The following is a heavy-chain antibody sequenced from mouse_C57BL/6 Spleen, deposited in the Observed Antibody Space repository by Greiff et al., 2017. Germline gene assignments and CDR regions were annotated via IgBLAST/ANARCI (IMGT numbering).Heavy chain of an antibody. J-gene: IGHJ4*01. CDR3: ARVRGYGSSSYYAMDY. V-gene: IGHV1-26*01. Sequence: VQLQQSGPELVKPGASVKISCKASGYTFTDYYMNWVKQSHGKSLEWIGDINPNNGGTSYNQKFKGKATLTVDKSSSTAYMELRSLTSEDSAVYYCARVRGYGSSSYYAMDYWGQGTSVTVSS. D-gene: IGHD1-1*01. CDR1: GYTFTDYY. CDR2: INPNNGGT.